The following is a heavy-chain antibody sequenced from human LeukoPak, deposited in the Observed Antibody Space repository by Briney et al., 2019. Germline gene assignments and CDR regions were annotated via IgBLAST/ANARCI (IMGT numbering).Heavy chain of an antibody. CDR2: ISGSGGST. J-gene: IGHJ4*02. CDR3: AKDLVLTAAGMERRDY. CDR1: GFTFSNYA. V-gene: IGHV3-23*01. Sequence: GGSLRLSCAASGFTFSNYAMNWVRQAPGRGLEWVSAISGSGGSTYYADSVKGRFTISRDNSKNTLYLQMNSLRAEDTAVYYCAKDLVLTAAGMERRDYWGQGTLVTVSS. D-gene: IGHD6-13*01.